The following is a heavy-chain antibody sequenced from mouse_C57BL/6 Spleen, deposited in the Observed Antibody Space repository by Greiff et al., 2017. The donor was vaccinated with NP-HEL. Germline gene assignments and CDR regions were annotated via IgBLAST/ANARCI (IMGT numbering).Heavy chain of an antibody. D-gene: IGHD2-3*01. Sequence: EVQVVESGEGLVKPGGSLKLSCAASGFTFSSYAMSWVRQTPEKRLEWVAYISSGGDYIYYADTVKCRFTISRDNARNTLYLQMSILKSEDTAMYYCTIDGWPFAYWGQGTLVTVSA. J-gene: IGHJ3*01. CDR3: TIDGWPFAY. V-gene: IGHV5-9-1*02. CDR2: ISSGGDYI. CDR1: GFTFSSYA.